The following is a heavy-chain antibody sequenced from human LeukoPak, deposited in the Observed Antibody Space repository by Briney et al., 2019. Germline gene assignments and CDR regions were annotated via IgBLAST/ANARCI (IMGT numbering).Heavy chain of an antibody. D-gene: IGHD4-23*01. Sequence: GGSLRLSCAASGFTFSIYGMSWVRQAPGKGLEWVSTISGRDSNTYYADSVEGRFIISRDNSRNTLYLQMNSLRAEDTAVYYCARRSDYGGNGNYFDYWGQGAHVTVSS. CDR2: ISGRDSNT. J-gene: IGHJ4*02. V-gene: IGHV3-23*01. CDR1: GFTFSIYG. CDR3: ARRSDYGGNGNYFDY.